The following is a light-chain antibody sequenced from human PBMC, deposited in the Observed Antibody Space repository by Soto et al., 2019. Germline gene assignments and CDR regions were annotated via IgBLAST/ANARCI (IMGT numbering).Light chain of an antibody. Sequence: EIVVTQSPGTLSLSPGDRATLSCRASQSISTTYLAWYQQRPGQAPRLLIYGTSSRATGIPDRFSGSVSATDFTLTINRLEPEDFALYYCQQYGTSPYTFGQGTKLEIK. CDR3: QQYGTSPYT. CDR2: GTS. V-gene: IGKV3-20*01. CDR1: QSISTTY. J-gene: IGKJ2*01.